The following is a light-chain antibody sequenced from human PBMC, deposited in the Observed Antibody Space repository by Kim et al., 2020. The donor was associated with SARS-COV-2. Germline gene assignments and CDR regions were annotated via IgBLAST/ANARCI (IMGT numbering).Light chain of an antibody. CDR1: NSNVGRNY. CDR3: ATWDDSLGAWV. J-gene: IGLJ3*02. V-gene: IGLV1-47*01. CDR2: KND. Sequence: ELTQPPSASGTPGQRVTISCSGSNSNVGRNYVYWYQQLPGTAPKLLIFKNDQRPSGVPDRFSGSKSGTSASLAISGLRSEDEADYYCATWDDSLGAWVFGGGTQLTVL.